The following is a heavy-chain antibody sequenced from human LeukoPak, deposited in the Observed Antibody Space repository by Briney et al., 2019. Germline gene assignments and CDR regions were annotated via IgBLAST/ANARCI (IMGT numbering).Heavy chain of an antibody. Sequence: LETLSLTCTVSGGSISSDYWQWIRQPPGKGLEWIGYIYNSGSNNYNPSLKSRVTISIDTSKNQFSLKLSSVTAADTAVYYCASVSYGGNSGYWGQGSLVTVYS. CDR3: ASVSYGGNSGY. D-gene: IGHD4-23*01. V-gene: IGHV4-59*01. J-gene: IGHJ4*02. CDR2: IYNSGSN. CDR1: GGSISSDY.